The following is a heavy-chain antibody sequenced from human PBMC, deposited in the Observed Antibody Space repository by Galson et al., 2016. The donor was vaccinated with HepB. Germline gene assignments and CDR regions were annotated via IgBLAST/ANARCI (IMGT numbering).Heavy chain of an antibody. D-gene: IGHD6-13*01. CDR3: AKDAYSRGDY. Sequence: SLRLSCAASGFSFSNCWMSWVRQAPGKGLEWVANIKYDGTEKSYVGSVKGRFTISRDNAKNSLYLQMNSLRVGDTAMYYCAKDAYSRGDYWGQGTLVTVSS. CDR2: IKYDGTEK. V-gene: IGHV3-7*05. J-gene: IGHJ4*02. CDR1: GFSFSNCW.